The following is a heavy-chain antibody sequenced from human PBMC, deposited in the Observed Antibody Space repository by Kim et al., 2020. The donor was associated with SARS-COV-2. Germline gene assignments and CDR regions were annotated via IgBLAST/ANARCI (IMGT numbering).Heavy chain of an antibody. CDR3: AVTYYDFWSGYPSPGGMDV. D-gene: IGHD3-3*01. Sequence: GGPLRLSCAASGFTFSSYWMSWVRQAPGKGLEWVANIKQDGSEKYYVDSVKGRFTISRDNAKNSLYLQMNSLRAEDTAVYYCAVTYYDFWSGYPSPGGMDVWGQGTTVTVSS. V-gene: IGHV3-7*01. CDR1: GFTFSSYW. J-gene: IGHJ6*02. CDR2: IKQDGSEK.